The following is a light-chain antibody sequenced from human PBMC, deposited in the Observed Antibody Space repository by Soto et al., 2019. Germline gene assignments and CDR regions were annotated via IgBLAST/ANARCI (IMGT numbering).Light chain of an antibody. Sequence: ETMMPQSPDTLSVSLGERATLSCRASQSLRSSLAWYQQKPGQAPRLLIYDASTRATGIPARFSGSGSGTDFTLTISSLEPEDFAVYYCQQRSNWPSITVGQGTRLEIK. CDR2: DAS. CDR3: QQRSNWPSIT. CDR1: QSLRSS. V-gene: IGKV3-11*01. J-gene: IGKJ5*01.